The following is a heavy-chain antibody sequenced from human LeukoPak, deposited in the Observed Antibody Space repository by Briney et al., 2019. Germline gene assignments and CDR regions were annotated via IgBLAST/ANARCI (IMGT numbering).Heavy chain of an antibody. J-gene: IGHJ4*02. Sequence: GGSLRLSCAASGFTFSSYGMHWVRQAPGKGLEWVAFIRYDGSNKYYADSVKGRFTISRDNSKNTLYLQMNSLRAEDTAVYYCAKAPVYSSGWYLDYWGQGTLVTVSS. D-gene: IGHD6-19*01. CDR1: GFTFSSYG. V-gene: IGHV3-30*02. CDR3: AKAPVYSSGWYLDY. CDR2: IRYDGSNK.